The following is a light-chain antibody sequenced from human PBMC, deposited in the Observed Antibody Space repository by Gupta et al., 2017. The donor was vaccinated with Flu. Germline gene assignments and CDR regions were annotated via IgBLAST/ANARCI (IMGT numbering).Light chain of an antibody. V-gene: IGLV1-44*01. J-gene: IGLJ1*01. CDR3: AAWDDILNCYA. CDR1: RSNVGSNI. Sequence: SVLTQPPSASGNPGQRVTIFCSGGRSNVGSNIVNWYQHHPGTAPKVLIYNNNQRPSVVPDRISGSKSGTSASLAISGLQSENEADYYCAAWDDILNCYAFGSGTKVNVL. CDR2: NNN.